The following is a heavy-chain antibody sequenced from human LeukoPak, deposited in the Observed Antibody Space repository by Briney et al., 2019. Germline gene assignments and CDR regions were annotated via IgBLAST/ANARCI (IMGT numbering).Heavy chain of an antibody. Sequence: GGPLSLFCAVSVFTFSSYAITWVRQAPGKRLEWVSAIISRAITSYYADSVKGRFTISRDNSNNTLFLQMNSLRAEDTAVYYCAKDPQWDVDRYGSGSYYLYWGQGTLVTVSS. CDR2: IISRAITS. CDR1: VFTFSSYA. V-gene: IGHV3-23*01. CDR3: AKDPQWDVDRYGSGSYYLY. D-gene: IGHD3-10*01. J-gene: IGHJ4*02.